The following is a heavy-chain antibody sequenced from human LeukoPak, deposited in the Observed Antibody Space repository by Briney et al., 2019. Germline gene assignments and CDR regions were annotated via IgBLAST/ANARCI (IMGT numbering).Heavy chain of an antibody. D-gene: IGHD6-6*01. CDR1: GFTFRRNA. J-gene: IGHJ4*02. CDR2: ISGSVGTT. Sequence: PGGSLRLSCAAPGFTFRRNAMSWVRQAPGKGLEWVSAISGSVGTTYYADSVKGRFTISRDNSKNTLYLQMNSLRAEDTAVYYCAKGGLESSSSRTYFDYWGQGTLVTVSS. V-gene: IGHV3-23*01. CDR3: AKGGLESSSSRTYFDY.